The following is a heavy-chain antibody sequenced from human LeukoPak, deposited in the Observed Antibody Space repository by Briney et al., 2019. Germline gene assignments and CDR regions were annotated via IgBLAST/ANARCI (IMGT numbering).Heavy chain of an antibody. Sequence: GASVKVSCKASGGTFSSYAISWVRQAPGKGLEWMGRIIPIFGTANYAQKFQGRVTITTDESTSTAYMELSSLRSEDTAVYYCARAAGEDYEYSDYWGQGTLVTVSS. V-gene: IGHV1-69*05. CDR1: GGTFSSYA. D-gene: IGHD4-17*01. CDR2: IIPIFGTA. J-gene: IGHJ4*02. CDR3: ARAAGEDYEYSDY.